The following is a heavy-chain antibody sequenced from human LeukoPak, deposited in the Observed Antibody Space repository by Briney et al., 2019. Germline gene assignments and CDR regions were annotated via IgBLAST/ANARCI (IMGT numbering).Heavy chain of an antibody. Sequence: ASVKVSCKASGYTFTSYYMHWVRQAPGQGLEWMGIINPSGGSTSYAQKSQGRVTMTRDTSTSTVYMELSSLRSEDTAVYYCAREGITIFGVVITEYYFDYWGQGTLVTVSS. D-gene: IGHD3-3*01. V-gene: IGHV1-46*01. CDR2: INPSGGST. J-gene: IGHJ4*02. CDR1: GYTFTSYY. CDR3: AREGITIFGVVITEYYFDY.